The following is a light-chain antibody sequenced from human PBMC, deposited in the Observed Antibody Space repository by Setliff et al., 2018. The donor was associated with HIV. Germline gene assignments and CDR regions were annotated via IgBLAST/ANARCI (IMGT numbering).Light chain of an antibody. J-gene: IGLJ1*01. Sequence: QSALTQPASVSGSPGQSITISCTGTSNDVGRYDLVSWYQQHPARAPKLIIYEVTNRPSGVSDRFSGSKSVNTASLTISGLQTEDEADYYCNSYTTSGTRVFGTGTKVTV. CDR2: EVT. CDR1: SNDVGRYDL. CDR3: NSYTTSGTRV. V-gene: IGLV2-14*02.